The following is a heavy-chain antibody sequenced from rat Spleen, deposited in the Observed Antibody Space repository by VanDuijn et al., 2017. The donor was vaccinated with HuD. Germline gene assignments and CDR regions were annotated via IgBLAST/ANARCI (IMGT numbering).Heavy chain of an antibody. V-gene: IGHV5-22*01. J-gene: IGHJ4*01. CDR1: GFIFSDYY. CDR2: ISYEGSST. Sequence: EVQLVESGGGLVQPGRSLKLSCAASGFIFSDYYMAWVRQAPKKGLEWVASISYEGSSTYYGDSVKGRFTISRDNAKSTLYLQMNSLRSEDTATYYCARPGITSYVMDVWGQGASVTVSS. D-gene: IGHD1-4*01. CDR3: ARPGITSYVMDV.